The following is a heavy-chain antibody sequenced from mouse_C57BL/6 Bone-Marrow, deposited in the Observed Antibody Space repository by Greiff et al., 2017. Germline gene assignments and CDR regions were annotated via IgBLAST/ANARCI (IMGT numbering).Heavy chain of an antibody. J-gene: IGHJ1*03. CDR3: ARLEFDGSSGDWYFDV. D-gene: IGHD1-1*01. V-gene: IGHV1-85*01. CDR2: IYPRDGST. Sequence: QVQLQQSGPELVKPGASVKLSCKASGYTFTSYDINWVKQRPGQGLEWIGWIYPRDGSTKYNEQFNGKATLTVDTSSSTAYMVLHGRTSEDSAVYFCARLEFDGSSGDWYFDVWGTGTTVTVSS. CDR1: GYTFTSYD.